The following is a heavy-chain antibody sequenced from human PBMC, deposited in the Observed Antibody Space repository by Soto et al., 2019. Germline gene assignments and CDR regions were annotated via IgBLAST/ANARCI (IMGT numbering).Heavy chain of an antibody. Sequence: GGSLRLSFADSGFTFSRYAMSWVLQAPLKVLEWVSSISSDGGSKYFTDSVKGRFTISRDNSKNTLYLQMNSLRAEETAVYYCAKSGSHSYFDYWGQGALVTVSS. D-gene: IGHD1-26*01. V-gene: IGHV3-23*01. CDR2: ISSDGGSK. CDR1: GFTFSRYA. CDR3: AKSGSHSYFDY. J-gene: IGHJ4*02.